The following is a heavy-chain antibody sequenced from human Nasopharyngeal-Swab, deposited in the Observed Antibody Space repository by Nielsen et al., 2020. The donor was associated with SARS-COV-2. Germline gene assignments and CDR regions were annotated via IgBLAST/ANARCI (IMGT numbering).Heavy chain of an antibody. CDR2: ISSSSSYT. Sequence: GGSLRLSCAASGFTFSDYYMSWIRQAPGKGLEWVSYISSSSSYTNYADSVKGRFTISRDNAKNSLYLQMNSLRAEDTAVYYCARDQLRQGYDFWSGYYPDAFDIWGQGTRVTVSS. CDR1: GFTFSDYY. V-gene: IGHV3-11*06. D-gene: IGHD3-3*01. J-gene: IGHJ3*02. CDR3: ARDQLRQGYDFWSGYYPDAFDI.